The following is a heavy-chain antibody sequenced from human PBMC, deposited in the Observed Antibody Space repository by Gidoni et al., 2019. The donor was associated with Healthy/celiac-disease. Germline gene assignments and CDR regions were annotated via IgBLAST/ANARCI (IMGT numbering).Heavy chain of an antibody. V-gene: IGHV1-69*01. CDR3: ASPLARNYYYYGMDV. J-gene: IGHJ6*02. CDR2: IIPIFGTA. Sequence: QVQLVQSGAEVKKPGSSVKVSCTASVGTFSSYAISWVRQAPGQGLEWMGGIIPIFGTANYAQKFQGRVTITADESTSTAYMELSSLRSEDTAVYYCASPLARNYYYYGMDVWGQGTTVTVSS. D-gene: IGHD2-21*01. CDR1: VGTFSSYA.